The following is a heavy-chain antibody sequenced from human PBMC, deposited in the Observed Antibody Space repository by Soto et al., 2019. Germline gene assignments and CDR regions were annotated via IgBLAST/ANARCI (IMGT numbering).Heavy chain of an antibody. J-gene: IGHJ4*02. V-gene: IGHV1-46*01. CDR3: ARVSNIRFGGKKFDY. Sequence: ASVKVSCKASGYTFTSYYMHWVRQAPGEGLEWMGIINPSGGSTSYAQKFQGRVTMTRDTSTSTVYMELISLRSEDNAVYYCARVSNIRFGGKKFDYGGRETLATSP. D-gene: IGHD3-16*01. CDR2: INPSGGST. CDR1: GYTFTSYY.